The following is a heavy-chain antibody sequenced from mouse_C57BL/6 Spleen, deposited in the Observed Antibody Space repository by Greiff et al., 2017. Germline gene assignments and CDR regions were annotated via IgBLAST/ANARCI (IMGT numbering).Heavy chain of an antibody. V-gene: IGHV1-62-2*01. D-gene: IGHD2-2*01. CDR1: GYTFTEYT. CDR2: IYPGNGSN. J-gene: IGHJ3*01. Sequence: VQLQQSGAELVKPGASVKLSCKASGYTFTEYTIHWVKQRSGQGLEWIGWIYPGNGSNKYNEKFKDKATLTADKSSSTVYLELSRLTAEDSAVYFCARQGGYQAWFAYWGQGTLVTVSA. CDR3: ARQGGYQAWFAY.